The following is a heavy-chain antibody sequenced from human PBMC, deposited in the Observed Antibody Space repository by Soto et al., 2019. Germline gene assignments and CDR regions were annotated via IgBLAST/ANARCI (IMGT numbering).Heavy chain of an antibody. Sequence: PVGSLRVPSAASALNFRTYARRWVSPALGKGLEWVSGITGSGGSTYYADSVKGRFAISRDNSKNTLSLQMTSLRAEDTAVYYCAKVAYNNNWYWFDPWGQGTMVTVSS. J-gene: IGHJ5*01. D-gene: IGHD1-1*01. CDR2: ITGSGGST. CDR3: AKVAYNNNWYWFDP. CDR1: ALNFRTYA. V-gene: IGHV3-23*01.